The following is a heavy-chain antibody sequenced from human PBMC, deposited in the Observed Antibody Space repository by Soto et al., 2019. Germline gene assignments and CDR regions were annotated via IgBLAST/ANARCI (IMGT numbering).Heavy chain of an antibody. CDR2: IYHSGST. CDR1: GGSISSSDW. V-gene: IGHV4-4*02. CDR3: ARFVALVRHSSGYYGGWCDP. D-gene: IGHD3-22*01. Sequence: SETLSLSCAVSGGSISSSDWWSWVRQPPGKGLEWIGEIYHSGSTDYNPSLKSRVTISVDKSKNQFSLKLSSVTAADTAVYYCARFVALVRHSSGYYGGWCDPWGQGTLVTVS. J-gene: IGHJ5*02.